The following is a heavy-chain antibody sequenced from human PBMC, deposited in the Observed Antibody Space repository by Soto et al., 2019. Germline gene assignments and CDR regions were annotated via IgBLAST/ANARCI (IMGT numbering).Heavy chain of an antibody. CDR3: AHRVLRTVFALVTPTAIYFDV. V-gene: IGHV2-5*02. CDR2: IYWDDDK. Sequence: QITLNESGPTVVRPTETLTLTCRFSGFSLTTSGVGVGWIRQSPGKAPEWLALIYWDDDKRYSASLKIRLTITKDTSKNQVVLTVSDLDPTDTATYYCAHRVLRTVFALVTPTAIYFDVWGQGTPVAVSS. D-gene: IGHD3-3*01. J-gene: IGHJ4*02. CDR1: GFSLTTSGVG.